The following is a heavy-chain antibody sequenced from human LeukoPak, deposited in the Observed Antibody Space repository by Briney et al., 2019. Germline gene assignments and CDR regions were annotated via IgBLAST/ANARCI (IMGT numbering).Heavy chain of an antibody. CDR2: VYYTGST. D-gene: IGHD6-6*01. Sequence: SETLSLTCSASGGSVSNYYWSWIRQPPGKGLEWIGYVYYTGSTNYNPPLKSRVTMFEDKSKNQFSLRLYSVTVADTAVYYCARHFAYSSSSYFDYWGQGSLVTVSS. V-gene: IGHV4-59*08. CDR3: ARHFAYSSSSYFDY. CDR1: GGSVSNYY. J-gene: IGHJ4*02.